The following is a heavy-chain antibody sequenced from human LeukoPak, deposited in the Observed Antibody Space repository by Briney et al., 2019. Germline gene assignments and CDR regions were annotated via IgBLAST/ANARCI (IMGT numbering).Heavy chain of an antibody. D-gene: IGHD3-22*01. CDR1: GGSISSYY. V-gene: IGHV4-59*01. CDR3: ARVGFGSGYGSDY. J-gene: IGHJ4*02. CDR2: IYYSGST. Sequence: SETQSLTCTVSGGSISSYYWSWIRQPPGKGLEWIGYIYYSGSTNYNTSLKSRVTISVDTSKNQFSLKLSSVTAADTAVYYCARVGFGSGYGSDYWGQGTLVTVSS.